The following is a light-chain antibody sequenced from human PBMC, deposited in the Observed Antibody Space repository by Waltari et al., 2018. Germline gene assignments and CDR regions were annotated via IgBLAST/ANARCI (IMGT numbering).Light chain of an antibody. CDR2: GVS. J-gene: IGKJ1*01. V-gene: IGKV3-20*01. Sequence: EIVLTQSPGTLSLSPGERATLPCRASQSVRSSYLAWYQRKPGQAPRLLIYGVSSRATVIPDRFSGSGSGTDFTLTISRLEPEDFAVYYCQQYGSSPRTFGQGTKVEIK. CDR1: QSVRSSY. CDR3: QQYGSSPRT.